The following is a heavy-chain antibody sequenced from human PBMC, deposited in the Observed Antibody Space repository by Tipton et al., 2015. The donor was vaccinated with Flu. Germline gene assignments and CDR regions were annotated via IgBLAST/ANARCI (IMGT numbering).Heavy chain of an antibody. J-gene: IGHJ4*02. D-gene: IGHD5-24*01. CDR2: ICPDGGS. Sequence: TLSLTCTVYGESFSGSHWSWIRQPPGRGLEWIGEICPDGGSANTASLKSRVTISIDTSKNQLTLKLSSVTAADTGVYFCARGQDAYKQGHWGQGTLVTVSS. V-gene: IGHV4-34*01. CDR1: GESFSGSH. CDR3: ARGQDAYKQGH.